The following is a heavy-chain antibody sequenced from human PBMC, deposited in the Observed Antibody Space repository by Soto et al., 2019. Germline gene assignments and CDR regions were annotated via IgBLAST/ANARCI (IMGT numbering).Heavy chain of an antibody. J-gene: IGHJ5*02. CDR3: ARDSRYHHYYGSGSYYSRGSQINWFDP. V-gene: IGHV1-46*01. Sequence: PRASVKVSCKASGYTFTSYYMHWVRQAPGQGLEWMGIINPSGGSTSYAQKFQGRVTMTRDTSTSTVYMELSSLRSEDTAVYYCARDSRYHHYYGSGSYYSRGSQINWFDPWGQGTLVTVSS. CDR2: INPSGGST. CDR1: GYTFTSYY. D-gene: IGHD3-10*01.